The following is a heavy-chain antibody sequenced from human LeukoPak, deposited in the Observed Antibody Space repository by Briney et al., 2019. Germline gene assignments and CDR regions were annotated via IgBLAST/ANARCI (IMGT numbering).Heavy chain of an antibody. V-gene: IGHV1-18*01. CDR1: GYTFTSYG. CDR2: ISAYNGNT. Sequence: ASVKVSCKASGYTFTSYGISWVRQAPGQGLEWMGWISAYNGNTNYAQKLQGRVTITADKSTSTAYMELSSLRSEDTAVYYCARRGHSSLDSQIDAFDIWGQGTMVTVSS. CDR3: ARRGHSSLDSQIDAFDI. J-gene: IGHJ3*02. D-gene: IGHD6-13*01.